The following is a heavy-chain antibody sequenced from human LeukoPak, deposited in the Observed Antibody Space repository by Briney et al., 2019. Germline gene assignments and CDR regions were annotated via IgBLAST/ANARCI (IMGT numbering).Heavy chain of an antibody. CDR3: AKDKVGAPGYYYGMDV. V-gene: IGHV3-9*01. CDR1: GFTFDDYD. D-gene: IGHD1-26*01. J-gene: IGHJ6*02. Sequence: PGGSLRLSCAASGFTFDDYDMHWVRHAPGKGLEWVSGISWNSGSIGYGDSVKGRFTISRDNAKNSLYLQMNSLRAEDTALYYCAKDKVGAPGYYYGMDVWGQGTTVTVSS. CDR2: ISWNSGSI.